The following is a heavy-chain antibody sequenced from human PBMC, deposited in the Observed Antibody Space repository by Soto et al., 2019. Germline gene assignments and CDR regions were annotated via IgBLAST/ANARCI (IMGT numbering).Heavy chain of an antibody. V-gene: IGHV1-69*01. J-gene: IGHJ6*02. CDR1: GGTFSSYA. CDR2: IIPIFGTA. Sequence: QVQLVQSGAEVKKPGSSVKVSCKASGGTFSSYACSWVRQAPGQGLEWMGGIIPIFGTANYAQKFQGRVTITADEFTSTAYMELSSLRSEDTAVYYFVRGRPTSRWSYYYYGMDVWGQGTTVTVSS. D-gene: IGHD2-15*01. CDR3: VRGRPTSRWSYYYYGMDV.